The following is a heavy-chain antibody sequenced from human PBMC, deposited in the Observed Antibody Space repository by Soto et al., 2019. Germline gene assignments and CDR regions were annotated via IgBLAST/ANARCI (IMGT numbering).Heavy chain of an antibody. J-gene: IGHJ4*02. CDR3: ARGGEPIDY. V-gene: IGHV1-3*01. CDR1: GDTFTTYP. CDR2: INAGNGNT. Sequence: ASVKVSCKASGDTFTTYPMKWMRQAPGQGLEWMGWINAGNGNTKYSQKFQGRVTITRDTSASTAYMELSSLRSEDTAVYYCARGGEPIDYWGQGTLVTVSS. D-gene: IGHD2-21*01.